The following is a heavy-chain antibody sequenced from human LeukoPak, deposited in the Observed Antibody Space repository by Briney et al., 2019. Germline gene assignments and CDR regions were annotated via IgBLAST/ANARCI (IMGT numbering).Heavy chain of an antibody. Sequence: GGSLRLSCSPSGFTYSSYSMNCVRQPPAKGLEGVSVISGSDGNTHHAHSVKGRFTISRDNSQDTLALQMNNLRAEDTAVYYCAKGSSYYASGAYYYFDYWGQGTLVTVSS. J-gene: IGHJ4*02. V-gene: IGHV3-23*01. CDR2: ISGSDGNT. D-gene: IGHD3-10*01. CDR3: AKGSSYYASGAYYYFDY. CDR1: GFTYSSYS.